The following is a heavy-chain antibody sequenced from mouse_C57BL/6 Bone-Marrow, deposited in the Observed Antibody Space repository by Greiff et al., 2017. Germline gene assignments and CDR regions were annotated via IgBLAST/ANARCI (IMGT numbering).Heavy chain of an antibody. Sequence: VQLQQSGAELARPGASVKLSCKASGYTFTSYGISWVKQRTGQGLEWIGEIYPNSGNTYYNEKFKGKATLTVVKPSSTAYMELRRRTSEDSAVYFCSSWRDSYYDYWGQGTTRTVSS. CDR1: GYTFTSYG. CDR3: SSWRDSYYDY. D-gene: IGHD2-12*01. V-gene: IGHV1-81*01. CDR2: IYPNSGNT. J-gene: IGHJ2*01.